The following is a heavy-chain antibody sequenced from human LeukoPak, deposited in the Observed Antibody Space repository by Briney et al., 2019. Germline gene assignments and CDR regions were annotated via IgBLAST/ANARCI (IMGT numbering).Heavy chain of an antibody. J-gene: IGHJ4*02. CDR3: ARPRDSGSIASDFDY. CDR2: IYPGDFDT. Sequence: GESLKISCKVSGYSFTTYWIAWVRQMPGKGLEWLGIIYPGDFDTIYSPSFQGQVTISADKTISTAYLQWSSLKASDSARYYCARPRDSGSIASDFDYWGQGTLVTVSS. D-gene: IGHD6-6*01. V-gene: IGHV5-51*01. CDR1: GYSFTTYW.